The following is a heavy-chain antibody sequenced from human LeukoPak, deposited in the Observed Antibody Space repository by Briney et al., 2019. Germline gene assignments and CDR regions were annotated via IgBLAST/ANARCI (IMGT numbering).Heavy chain of an antibody. CDR1: GYSFTSYW. J-gene: IGHJ1*01. V-gene: IGHV5-51*01. Sequence: GESLKISCKGSGYSFTSYWIGWVRQVPGKGLEWMGIIYPGDSDTRYSPSFQGQVTISADKSISTAYLQWSSLKASDTAMYYCARHRQYYYDSSGYVRSGYFQHWGQGTLVTVSS. CDR3: ARHRQYYYDSSGYVRSGYFQH. D-gene: IGHD3-22*01. CDR2: IYPGDSDT.